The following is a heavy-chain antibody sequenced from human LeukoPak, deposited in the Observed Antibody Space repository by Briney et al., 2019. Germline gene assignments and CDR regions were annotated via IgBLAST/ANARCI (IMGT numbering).Heavy chain of an antibody. CDR1: GYSFTSYW. CDR2: IYPGDSDT. J-gene: IGHJ4*02. CDR3: ARRSSYDSSGYYYDYFDY. D-gene: IGHD3-22*01. V-gene: IGHV5-51*01. Sequence: GESLKISCKGSGYSFTSYWLGWVRQMPGKGLKWMGIIYPGDSDTRYSPSFQGQVTISADKSISTAYLQWSSLKASDTAMYYCARRSSYDSSGYYYDYFDYWGQGTLVTVSS.